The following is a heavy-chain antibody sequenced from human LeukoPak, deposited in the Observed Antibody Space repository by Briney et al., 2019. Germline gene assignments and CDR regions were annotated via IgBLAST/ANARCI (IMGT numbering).Heavy chain of an antibody. CDR1: GFTFSIYA. D-gene: IGHD6-13*01. CDR3: ARDKGYSSSWDY. CDR2: ISGSGGST. J-gene: IGHJ4*02. Sequence: PGGSLRVPCAASGFTFSIYAMTWVRQAPGKGLEWVSAISGSGGSTYYADSVKGRFTISRDNAQNSLFLQMNRPRAEDMAVYYCARDKGYSSSWDYWGQGTLVTVSS. V-gene: IGHV3-23*01.